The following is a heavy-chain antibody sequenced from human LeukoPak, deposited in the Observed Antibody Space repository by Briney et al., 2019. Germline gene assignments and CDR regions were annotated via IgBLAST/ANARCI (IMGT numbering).Heavy chain of an antibody. J-gene: IGHJ4*02. Sequence: SEALSLTCTVSGGSISSYYWSWIRQPPGKGLEWIGYIYYSGSTNYNPSLKSRVTISVDTSKNQFSLRLSSVTAADTAVYYCARDRSSWPNFDYWGQGALVTVSS. CDR3: ARDRSSWPNFDY. V-gene: IGHV4-59*12. CDR1: GGSISSYY. CDR2: IYYSGST. D-gene: IGHD6-13*01.